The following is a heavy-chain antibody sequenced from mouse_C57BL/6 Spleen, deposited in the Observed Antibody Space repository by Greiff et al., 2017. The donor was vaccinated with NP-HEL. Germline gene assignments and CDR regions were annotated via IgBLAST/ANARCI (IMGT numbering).Heavy chain of an antibody. J-gene: IGHJ4*01. CDR3: AREYYGLYY. V-gene: IGHV5-9*01. Sequence: VQLKESGGGLVKPGGSLKLSCAASGFTFSSYTMSWVRQTPEKRLEWVATISGGGGNTYYPDSVRGRFTISRDNAKNTQYLQMSSLRSEDTALYYCAREYYGLYYWGQGTSVTVSS. CDR2: ISGGGGNT. CDR1: GFTFSSYT.